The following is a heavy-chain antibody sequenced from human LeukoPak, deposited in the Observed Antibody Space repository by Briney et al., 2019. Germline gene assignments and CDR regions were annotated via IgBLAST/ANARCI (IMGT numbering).Heavy chain of an antibody. J-gene: IGHJ4*02. CDR2: INHSGST. Sequence: SSETLSLTCAVYGGSFSGYYWSWIRQPPGKGLECIGEINHSGSTNYNPSLKSRVTISVDTSKNQFSLKLSSVTAADTAVYYCARGRYYDSSGYTYWGQGTLVTVSS. V-gene: IGHV4-34*01. D-gene: IGHD3-22*01. CDR1: GGSFSGYY. CDR3: ARGRYYDSSGYTY.